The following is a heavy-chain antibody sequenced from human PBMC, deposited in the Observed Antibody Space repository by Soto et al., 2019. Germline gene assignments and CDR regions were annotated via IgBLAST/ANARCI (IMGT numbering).Heavy chain of an antibody. D-gene: IGHD6-19*01. Sequence: GASVKVSCKASGYTFTSYAMHWVRKAPGQRLEWMGWINAGNGNTKYSQKFQGRVTITRDTSASTAYMELSSLRSEDTAVYYCARTGYSSGWFHPRPTYYYYYGMDVWGQGTTVTVSS. CDR2: INAGNGNT. CDR3: ARTGYSSGWFHPRPTYYYYYGMDV. V-gene: IGHV1-3*01. J-gene: IGHJ6*02. CDR1: GYTFTSYA.